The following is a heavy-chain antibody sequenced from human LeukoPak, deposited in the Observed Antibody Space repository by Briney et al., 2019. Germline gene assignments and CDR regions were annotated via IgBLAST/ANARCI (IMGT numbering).Heavy chain of an antibody. CDR1: GFTFSSYS. J-gene: IGHJ4*02. D-gene: IGHD5-24*01. CDR2: ISSSSSYI. CDR3: ARWSGRDGYNYPY. Sequence: GGSLRLSCAASGFTFSSYSMNWVRQAPGKGLEWVSSISSSSSYIYYADSVKGRFTISRDNAKNSLYLQMNSLRAEDTAVYYCARWSGRDGYNYPYWGQGTLVTVSS. V-gene: IGHV3-21*01.